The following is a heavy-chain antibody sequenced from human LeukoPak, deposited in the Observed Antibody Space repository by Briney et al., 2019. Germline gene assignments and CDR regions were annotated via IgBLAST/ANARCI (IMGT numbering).Heavy chain of an antibody. J-gene: IGHJ4*02. CDR1: GYTFTGYY. V-gene: IGHV1-2*02. Sequence: GASVKVSCKASGYTFTGYYMHWVRQAPGQGLEWMGWINPNSGGTNYAQKFQGRVTMTRDTSISTAYMELSRLRSDDTAVYYCAREYGSGSYSFRPVEKYWGQGTLVTVSS. CDR2: INPNSGGT. D-gene: IGHD3-10*01. CDR3: AREYGSGSYSFRPVEKY.